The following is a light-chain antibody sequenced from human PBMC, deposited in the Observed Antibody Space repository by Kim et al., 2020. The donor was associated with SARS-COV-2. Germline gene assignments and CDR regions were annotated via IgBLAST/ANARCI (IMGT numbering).Light chain of an antibody. Sequence: PGQSVATSCTETSSDCGGYNYVSWYQQHPDKPPKIMIYDATKRPSGVHDRFSGSKSGNTASLTISGLQAEDEADYHCCSYAGNSYVFGTGTKVTVL. CDR2: DAT. J-gene: IGLJ1*01. CDR3: CSYAGNSYV. CDR1: SSDCGGYNY. V-gene: IGLV2-11*01.